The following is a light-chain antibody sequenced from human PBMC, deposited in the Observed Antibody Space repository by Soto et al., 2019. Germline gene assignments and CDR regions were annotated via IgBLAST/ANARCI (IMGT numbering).Light chain of an antibody. J-gene: IGKJ5*01. CDR2: LGS. V-gene: IGKV2-28*01. Sequence: DIVMTPSPLSLPVTPGEPASISCRSSQRLLHSNGYNYLDWYLQKPGQSPQLLSYLGSNRASGVPHRFSGSGSGTDFTLKISRVEADDVGVYYCMQALQTPITFGQGTRLEIK. CDR3: MQALQTPIT. CDR1: QRLLHSNGYNY.